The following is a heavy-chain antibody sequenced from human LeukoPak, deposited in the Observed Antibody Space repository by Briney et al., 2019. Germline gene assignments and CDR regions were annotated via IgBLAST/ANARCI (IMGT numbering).Heavy chain of an antibody. Sequence: KTSETLSLTCTVFGGSVSSYYWSWIRQPPGKGLEWIGYIYYSGSTNYNPSLKSRVTISVDTSKNQFSLKLSSVTAADTAVYYCARSPRDPRGYFDYWGQGTLVTVSS. V-gene: IGHV4-59*08. CDR2: IYYSGST. D-gene: IGHD5-12*01. CDR1: GGSVSSYY. J-gene: IGHJ4*02. CDR3: ARSPRDPRGYFDY.